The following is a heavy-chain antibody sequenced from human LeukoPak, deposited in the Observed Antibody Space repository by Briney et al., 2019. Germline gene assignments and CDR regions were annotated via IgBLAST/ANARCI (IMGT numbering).Heavy chain of an antibody. D-gene: IGHD1-1*01. V-gene: IGHV3-48*01. CDR1: GFTFSSYA. Sequence: PGGSLRLSCAASGFTFSSYAMSWVRQAPGKGLEWVSYISSSSTIYYADSVKGRFTISRDNAKNSLYLQMDSLRAEDTAVYYCARDGKLRAFDIWGQGTMVTVSS. J-gene: IGHJ3*02. CDR2: ISSSSTI. CDR3: ARDGKLRAFDI.